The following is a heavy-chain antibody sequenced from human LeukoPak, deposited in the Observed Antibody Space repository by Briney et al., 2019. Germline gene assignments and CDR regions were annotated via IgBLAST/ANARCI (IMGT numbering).Heavy chain of an antibody. V-gene: IGHV4-34*01. CDR1: GGSFSGYY. D-gene: IGHD6-13*01. CDR3: ARGGEAAAGTETHKNWFDP. J-gene: IGHJ5*02. CDR2: INHSGST. Sequence: PSETLSLTCAVYGGSFSGYYWSWIRQPPGKGLEWIGEINHSGSTNYNPSLKSRVTISVDTSKNQFSLKLSSVTAADTAVYYCARGGEAAAGTETHKNWFDPWGQGTLVTASS.